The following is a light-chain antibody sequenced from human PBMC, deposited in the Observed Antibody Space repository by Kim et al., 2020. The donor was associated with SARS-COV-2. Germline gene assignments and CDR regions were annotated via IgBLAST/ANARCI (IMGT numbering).Light chain of an antibody. Sequence: QRGTIPCTGSSSNIGAGYDVHWYQQLPGTAPKPLIYGNSNRPSGVPDRFSGSKSGTSASLAITGLQAEDEAVYYCQSYDSSLSGYVFGTGTKVTVL. J-gene: IGLJ1*01. CDR2: GNS. V-gene: IGLV1-40*01. CDR1: SSNIGAGYD. CDR3: QSYDSSLSGYV.